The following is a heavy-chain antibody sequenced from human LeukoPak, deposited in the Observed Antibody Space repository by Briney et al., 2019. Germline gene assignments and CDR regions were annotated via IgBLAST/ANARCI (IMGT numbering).Heavy chain of an antibody. V-gene: IGHV3-7*01. CDR1: GFTFSSSW. CDR3: ATEHWGPNS. CDR2: IKGDGSDK. J-gene: IGHJ4*02. Sequence: GGSLRLSCAASGFTFSSSWMTWVRQAPGKGLEWSANIKGDGSDKNYVDSVKGRFTISRDNAKNSLFLQMSSLRGEDTALYYCATEHWGPNSWGQGTLVTVSS. D-gene: IGHD3-16*01.